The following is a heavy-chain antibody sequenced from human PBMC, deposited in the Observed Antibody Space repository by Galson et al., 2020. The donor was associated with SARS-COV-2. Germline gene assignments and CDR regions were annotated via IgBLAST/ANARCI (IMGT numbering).Heavy chain of an antibody. CDR1: GLTFSNTE. Sequence: GRSLRLSCAASGLTFSNTEMNCVSQAQGKGLEWLSYISMSGITIYYADSVKGRFTISRDNAANSLYLQMNSLRAEDTGIYYCATGDVWFESWGQGTLVTVSS. CDR3: ATGDVWFES. D-gene: IGHD7-27*01. CDR2: ISMSGITI. J-gene: IGHJ5*01. V-gene: IGHV3-48*03.